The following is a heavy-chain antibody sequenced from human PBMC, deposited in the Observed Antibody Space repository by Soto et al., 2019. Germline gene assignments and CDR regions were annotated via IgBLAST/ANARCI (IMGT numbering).Heavy chain of an antibody. D-gene: IGHD6-6*01. CDR1: GFTFSSYW. CDR2: IQQDGSEK. CDR3: ASVKPKGGSSRELGEY. V-gene: IGHV3-7*02. J-gene: IGHJ4*01. Sequence: GGSLRLSCPASGFTFSSYWMSSVRQAPRKGLEWVANIQQDGSEKYYVDSVKGRFTISRDNAKNSLYLQMNSLRDEDTAVYYCASVKPKGGSSRELGEYWGQGILVTVSS.